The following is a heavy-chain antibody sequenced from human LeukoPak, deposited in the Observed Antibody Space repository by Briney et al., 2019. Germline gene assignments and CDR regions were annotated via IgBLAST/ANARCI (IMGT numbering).Heavy chain of an antibody. J-gene: IGHJ4*02. Sequence: GGSLRLSCAASGFTFSDHYMDWVRQAPGKGLEWVGRTRNKANSYTTEYAASVKGRFTISRDDSKNSLYLQMNSLKTEDTAVYYCARGSGEMATMRESSYFDYWGQGTVVTVSS. CDR2: TRNKANSYTT. D-gene: IGHD5-24*01. CDR1: GFTFSDHY. CDR3: ARGSGEMATMRESSYFDY. V-gene: IGHV3-72*01.